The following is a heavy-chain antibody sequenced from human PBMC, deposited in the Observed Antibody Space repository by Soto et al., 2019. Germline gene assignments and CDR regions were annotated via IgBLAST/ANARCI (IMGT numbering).Heavy chain of an antibody. CDR2: IRNQTYSGAT. V-gene: IGHV3-49*04. J-gene: IGHJ4*02. CDR3: TRAESPNIAYFFDY. CDR1: GFTFGNYA. Sequence: GGSRRLSCTASGFTFGNYAINWVRQAPGKGLEWVGLIRNQTYSGATEYAASMKGRFTISRDDSKNIAYLQMNSLKTEDSAVYYCTRAESPNIAYFFDYWGQGTLVTVSS.